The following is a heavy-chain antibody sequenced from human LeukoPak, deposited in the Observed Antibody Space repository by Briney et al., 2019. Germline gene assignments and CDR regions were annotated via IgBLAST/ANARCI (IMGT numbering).Heavy chain of an antibody. V-gene: IGHV4-59*08. D-gene: IGHD6-13*01. Sequence: SETLSLTCTVSGGSISSYYWSWIRQPPGKGLEWIGYIYYSGSTNYNPSLKSRVTISVDTSKNQFSLKLSSVTAADTAVYYCARHIRIAAAGTGWLDPWGQGTLVTVSS. CDR1: GGSISSYY. CDR3: ARHIRIAAAGTGWLDP. J-gene: IGHJ5*02. CDR2: IYYSGST.